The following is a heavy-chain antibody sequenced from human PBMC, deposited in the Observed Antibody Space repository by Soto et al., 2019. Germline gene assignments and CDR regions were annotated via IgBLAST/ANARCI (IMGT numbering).Heavy chain of an antibody. CDR2: IWYDGSNK. CDR1: GFTFSSYG. CDR3: ARDIRGGIRRGIFDY. J-gene: IGHJ4*02. V-gene: IGHV3-33*01. D-gene: IGHD3-10*01. Sequence: GGSLRLSCAASGFTFSSYGMHWVRQAPGKGLEWVAVIWYDGSNKYYADSVKGRFTISRDNSKNTLYLQMNSLRAEDTAVYYFARDIRGGIRRGIFDYWGQGTLVTVSS.